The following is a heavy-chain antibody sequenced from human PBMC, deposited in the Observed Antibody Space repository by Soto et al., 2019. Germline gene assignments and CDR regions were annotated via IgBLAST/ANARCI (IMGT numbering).Heavy chain of an antibody. D-gene: IGHD3-10*01. CDR2: MYNTGST. CDR1: GGSISGYY. Sequence: PSETLSLTCTVSGGSISGYYWSWIRQPPGKGLEWIGYMYNTGSTVYNPSLKSRVTISVDTSKNQFPLKLSSVTAADTAVYYCARVWGGAFDIWGQGTMVTVSS. V-gene: IGHV4-59*01. J-gene: IGHJ3*02. CDR3: ARVWGGAFDI.